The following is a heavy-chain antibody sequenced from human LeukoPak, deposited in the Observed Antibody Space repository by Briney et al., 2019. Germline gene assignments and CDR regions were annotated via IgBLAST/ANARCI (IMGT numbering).Heavy chain of an antibody. V-gene: IGHV7-4-1*02. CDR3: ARGGSSWYFY. J-gene: IGHJ4*02. Sequence: ASVKVSCKASGGTFSSYAISWVRQAPGQGLEWMGWINTNTGNPTYAQGFTGRFVFSSDTSVSTAYLQISSLKAEDTAVYYCARGGSSWYFYWGQGTLVTVSS. CDR1: GGTFSSYA. D-gene: IGHD6-13*01. CDR2: INTNTGNP.